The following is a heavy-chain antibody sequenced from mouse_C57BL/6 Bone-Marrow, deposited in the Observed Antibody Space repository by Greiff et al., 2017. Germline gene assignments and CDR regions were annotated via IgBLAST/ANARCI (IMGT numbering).Heavy chain of an antibody. Sequence: QVQLQQPGAELVRPGASVKISCKAPGYTFTSHWMQWVRQRPGQGLEWIGEIFPGSGRTYYNEKFKGKATLTVDTSSSTAYMQLSSLTSEDSAVYFCARHIYYDYDGGDYFDYWGQGTTLTVSS. CDR2: IFPGSGRT. CDR1: GYTFTSHW. V-gene: IGHV1-56*01. J-gene: IGHJ2*01. D-gene: IGHD2-4*01. CDR3: ARHIYYDYDGGDYFDY.